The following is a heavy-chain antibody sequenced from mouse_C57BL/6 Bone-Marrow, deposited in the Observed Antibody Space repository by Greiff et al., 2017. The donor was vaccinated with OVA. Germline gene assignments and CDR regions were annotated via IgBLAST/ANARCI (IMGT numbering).Heavy chain of an antibody. CDR1: GFTFSDYG. V-gene: IGHV5-17*01. D-gene: IGHD6-1*01. Sequence: EVKLVESGGGLVKPGGSLKLSCAASGFTFSDYGMHWVRQAPEKGLEWVAYISSGSSTIYYADTVKGRFTIARDNATNTLFLQMTSLRSEDTAMYYCAQLTFDYWGQGTTLTVSS. CDR3: AQLTFDY. CDR2: ISSGSSTI. J-gene: IGHJ2*01.